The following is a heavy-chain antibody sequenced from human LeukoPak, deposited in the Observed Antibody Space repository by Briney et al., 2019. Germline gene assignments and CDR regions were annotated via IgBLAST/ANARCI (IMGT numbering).Heavy chain of an antibody. CDR1: GFTFSSYW. Sequence: GGSLRLSCAASGFTFSSYWMSWVRQGPGKGLEWVSVTDSGSGTYYADSVKGRFTISRDNSKNTLYLQMNSLRADDTAIYYCARGHSRDYYYAVDVWGQGTTVTVSS. CDR3: ARGHSRDYYYAVDV. CDR2: TDSGSGT. V-gene: IGHV3-66*01. D-gene: IGHD3-22*01. J-gene: IGHJ6*02.